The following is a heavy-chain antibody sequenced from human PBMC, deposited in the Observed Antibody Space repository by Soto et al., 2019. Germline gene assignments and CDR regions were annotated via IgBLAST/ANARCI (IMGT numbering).Heavy chain of an antibody. Sequence: QVQLVESGGGLVQPGRSLRLSCAASGFTFSNYGMHWVRQAPGKGLEWVAIISDDGRNKYYADSLKGRFTISRDNSKNAMYLQMNSMTTEDTAVYYCAKEGRIPTAGDAFDIWGQGTLVIVSS. CDR1: GFTFSNYG. V-gene: IGHV3-30*18. CDR2: ISDDGRNK. D-gene: IGHD6-13*01. CDR3: AKEGRIPTAGDAFDI. J-gene: IGHJ3*02.